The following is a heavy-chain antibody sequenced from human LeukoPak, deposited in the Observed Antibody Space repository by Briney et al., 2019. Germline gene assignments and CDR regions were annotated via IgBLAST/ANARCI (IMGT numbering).Heavy chain of an antibody. Sequence: ASVKVSCKASGYTFTGYYMRWVRQAPGQGLEWMGWINPNSGGTNYAQKFQGRVTMTRDTSISTAYMELSRLRSDDTAVYYCATSELRRLDAFDIWGQGTMVTVSS. CDR2: INPNSGGT. V-gene: IGHV1-2*02. CDR3: ATSELRRLDAFDI. D-gene: IGHD1-26*01. J-gene: IGHJ3*02. CDR1: GYTFTGYY.